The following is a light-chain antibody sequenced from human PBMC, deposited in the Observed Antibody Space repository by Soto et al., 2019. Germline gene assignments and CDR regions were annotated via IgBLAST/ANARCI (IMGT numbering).Light chain of an antibody. V-gene: IGKV3-15*01. CDR1: QSVSSN. J-gene: IGKJ1*01. CDR2: GAS. Sequence: EIVMTQSPATLSVSPGERATLSCRASQSVSSNLAWYQQKPGQAPRLLIYGASTRATGIPARFSGSGSGTEFTLIISSLQSEDFPVYYCQHYNNWPPWTFGQGNKVAIK. CDR3: QHYNNWPPWT.